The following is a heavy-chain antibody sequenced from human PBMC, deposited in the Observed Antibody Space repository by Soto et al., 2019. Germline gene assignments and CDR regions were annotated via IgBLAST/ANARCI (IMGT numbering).Heavy chain of an antibody. CDR3: ASAPLGIIVAPDF. CDR1: GGTFSSYA. D-gene: IGHD3-22*01. Sequence: SVKVSCKASGGTFSSYAISWVRQAPGQGLEWMGGIIPIFGTANYAQKFQGRVTITADESTSTAYMELSSLRSEDTAVYYCASAPLGIIVAPDFWGQGTLVTVSS. CDR2: IIPIFGTA. J-gene: IGHJ4*02. V-gene: IGHV1-69*13.